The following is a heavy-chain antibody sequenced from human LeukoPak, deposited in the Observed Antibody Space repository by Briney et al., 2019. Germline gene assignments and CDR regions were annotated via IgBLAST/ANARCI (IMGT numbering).Heavy chain of an antibody. J-gene: IGHJ4*02. CDR1: GFTFSDYY. CDR2: ISSRSDYT. V-gene: IGHV3-11*05. D-gene: IGHD6-13*01. CDR3: ARGGSSWHESY. Sequence: GGSLRLSCAASGFTFSDYYMSWIRQAPGKGLEWVSYISSRSDYTNYADSVKGRSTISRDNAKNALYLQMNSLRAEDTAVYYCARGGSSWHESYWGQGTLVTVSS.